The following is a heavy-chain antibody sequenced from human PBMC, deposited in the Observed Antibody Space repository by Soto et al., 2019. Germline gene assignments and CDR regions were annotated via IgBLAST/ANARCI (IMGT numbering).Heavy chain of an antibody. D-gene: IGHD6-6*01. CDR2: IIPIFGTA. CDR1: GGTFSSYA. V-gene: IGHV1-69*13. J-gene: IGHJ4*02. CDR3: ARARRAAPFSRGYVY. Sequence: SVKVSCKASGGTFSSYAISWVRQAPGQGLEWMGGIIPIFGTANYAQKFQGRVTITADESTSTAYMELSSLRSEDTAVYYCARARRAAPFSRGYVYWGQGTLVTVSS.